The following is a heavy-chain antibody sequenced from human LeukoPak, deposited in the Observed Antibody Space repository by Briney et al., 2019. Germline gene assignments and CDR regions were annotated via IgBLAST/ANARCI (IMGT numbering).Heavy chain of an antibody. J-gene: IGHJ4*02. CDR3: AKAKTPSCYAALDY. CDR1: GFTFSNYA. Sequence: GGSLRLSCAASGFTFSNYAMSWVRQAPGKGLEWVSVISGSGGNTYYADSVKGRFTIPRDNSNNTLSLQMNSLRAEDTAVYYCAKAKTPSCYAALDYWGQGTLVTVSS. V-gene: IGHV3-23*01. CDR2: ISGSGGNT. D-gene: IGHD2-2*01.